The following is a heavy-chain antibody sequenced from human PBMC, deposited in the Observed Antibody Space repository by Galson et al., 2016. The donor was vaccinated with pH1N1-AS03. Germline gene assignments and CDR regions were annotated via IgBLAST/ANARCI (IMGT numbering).Heavy chain of an antibody. J-gene: IGHJ4*02. V-gene: IGHV3-11*01. Sequence: SLRLSCAGSGFSVNDYYMIWIRQAPGKGLEWVSYLGSAPSTTYYTDSVKGRFTISKDNAKNSLLLQMSSLRAEDTAMYYCARGIGITGSTPDFWGRGTLVTVSS. CDR2: LGSAPSTT. CDR3: ARGIGITGSTPDF. CDR1: GFSVNDYY. D-gene: IGHD1-7*01.